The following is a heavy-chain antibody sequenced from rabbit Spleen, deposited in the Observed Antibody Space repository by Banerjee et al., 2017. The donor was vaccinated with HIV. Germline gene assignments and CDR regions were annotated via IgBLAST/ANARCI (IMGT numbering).Heavy chain of an antibody. D-gene: IGHD2-1*01. CDR3: ARGSATMTMVITGYYLSL. CDR2: IWTSSSNT. V-gene: IGHV1S40*01. Sequence: QSLEESGGDLVKPGASLTLTCTASGIDFTVNYYMCWVRQAPGKGLEWIACIWTSSSNTYYASWAKGRFTISKSSSTTVTLQMTSLTAADTATYFCARGSATMTMVITGYYLSLWGQGTLVTVS. J-gene: IGHJ3*01. CDR1: GIDFTVNYY.